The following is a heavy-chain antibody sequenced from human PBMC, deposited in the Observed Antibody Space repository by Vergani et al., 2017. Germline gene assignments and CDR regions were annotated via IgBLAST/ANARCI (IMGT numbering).Heavy chain of an antibody. D-gene: IGHD3-22*01. Sequence: QVQLVQSGAEVKKPGASVKVSCKASGYTFTSYDINWVRQATGQGLEWMGWMNPNSGNTGYAQKFQGRVTMTRNTSISTAYMELSSLRSEDTAVYYLEIPYYYDSSGYYLVAGYFDLWGRGTLVTVSS. CDR3: EIPYYYDSSGYYLVAGYFDL. J-gene: IGHJ2*01. CDR1: GYTFTSYD. CDR2: MNPNSGNT. V-gene: IGHV1-8*01.